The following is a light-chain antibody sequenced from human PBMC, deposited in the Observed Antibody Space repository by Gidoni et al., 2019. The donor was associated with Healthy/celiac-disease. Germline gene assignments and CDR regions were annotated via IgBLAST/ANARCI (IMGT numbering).Light chain of an antibody. CDR1: QSITSY. J-gene: IGKJ4*01. Sequence: DIQMPQSPFPLSASVGDRVTITCRASQSITSYLNWYQQKPGKAPKLLIYAASSLQSGVPSRFSGSGSGTDFTLTISSLQPEDFATYYCQQSYSTPPLTFGGGTKVEIK. CDR2: AAS. CDR3: QQSYSTPPLT. V-gene: IGKV1-39*01.